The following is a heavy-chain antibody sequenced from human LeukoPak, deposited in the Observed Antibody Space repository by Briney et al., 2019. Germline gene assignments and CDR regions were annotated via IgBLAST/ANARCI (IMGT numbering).Heavy chain of an antibody. CDR3: ARVTGIAVAGSIDY. CDR2: IYYSGST. V-gene: IGHV4-59*12. D-gene: IGHD6-19*01. Sequence: SETLSLTCTVSGGSISSYYWSWIRQPPGKGLEWIGYIYYSGSTNYNPSLKSRVTISVDKSKNQFSLKLSSVTAADTAVYYCARVTGIAVAGSIDYWGQGTLVTVSS. J-gene: IGHJ4*02. CDR1: GGSISSYY.